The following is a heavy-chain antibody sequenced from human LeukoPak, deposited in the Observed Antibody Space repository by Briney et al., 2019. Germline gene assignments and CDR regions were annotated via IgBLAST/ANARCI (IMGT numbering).Heavy chain of an antibody. CDR3: ARDREYLGLGYCSSTSCFYYYYYMDV. CDR1: GGSISSYY. V-gene: IGHV4-4*07. D-gene: IGHD2-2*01. CDR2: IYTSGST. J-gene: IGHJ6*03. Sequence: SETLSLTCTVSGGSISSYYWSWIRQPAGKGLEWIGRIYTSGSTNYNPSLKSRVTMSVDTSKNQFSLKLSSVTAADTAVYYCARDREYLGLGYCSSTSCFYYYYYMDVWGNGTTVTVSS.